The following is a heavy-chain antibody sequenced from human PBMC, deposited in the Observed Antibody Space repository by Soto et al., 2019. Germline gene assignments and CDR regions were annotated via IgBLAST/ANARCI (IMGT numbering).Heavy chain of an antibody. Sequence: ASVKVPCKASGYTFTRYAMHWVRQAPGQRLEWMGWINAGNGNTKYSQKFQGRVTITRDTSASTAYMELSSLRSEDTAVYYCASSNIVAAPYGMDVWGQGATVTVSS. CDR2: INAGNGNT. V-gene: IGHV1-3*01. CDR1: GYTFTRYA. D-gene: IGHD6-13*01. J-gene: IGHJ6*02. CDR3: ASSNIVAAPYGMDV.